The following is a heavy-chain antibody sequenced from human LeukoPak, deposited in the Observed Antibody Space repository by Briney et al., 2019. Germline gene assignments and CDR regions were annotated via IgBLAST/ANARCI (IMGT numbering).Heavy chain of an antibody. CDR2: IIPIFGTA. J-gene: IGHJ5*02. Sequence: ASVKVSCKASGGTFSSYAISSVRQAPGQGLEWMGRIIPIFGTANYAQKFQGRVTITADKSTSTAYMELSSLRSEDTAVYYCARVLGSYYYPGWFDPWGQGTLVTVSS. CDR3: ARVLGSYYYPGWFDP. V-gene: IGHV1-69*06. D-gene: IGHD3-10*01. CDR1: GGTFSSYA.